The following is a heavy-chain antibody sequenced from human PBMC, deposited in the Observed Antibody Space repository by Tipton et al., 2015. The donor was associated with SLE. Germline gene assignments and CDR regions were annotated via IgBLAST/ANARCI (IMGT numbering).Heavy chain of an antibody. CDR1: GGSISSGRYY. CDR2: VQTSGST. J-gene: IGHJ6*02. D-gene: IGHD3-3*01. V-gene: IGHV4-61*02. CDR3: AREVAYDFWSGYYNYYYYGLDV. Sequence: TLSLTCTVSGGSISSGRYYWTWIRQPAGKGLEWIGRVQTSGSTNYNPSLKSRVTISVDTSKNQFSLRLSSVTAADTAVYYCAREVAYDFWSGYYNYYYYGLDVWGQGTTVTVSS.